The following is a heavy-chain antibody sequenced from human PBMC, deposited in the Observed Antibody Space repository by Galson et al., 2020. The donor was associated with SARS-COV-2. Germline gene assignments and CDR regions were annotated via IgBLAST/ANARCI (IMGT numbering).Heavy chain of an antibody. V-gene: IGHV3-33*06. Sequence: QLGESLKISCAASGFTFSSYGMHWVRQAPGKGLEWVAVIWYDGSNKYYADSVKGRFTISRDNSKNTLYLQMNSLRAEDTAVYYCAKDSQGLLGFGDQGLDYMDVWGKGTTVTVSS. D-gene: IGHD3-10*01. CDR1: GFTFSSYG. J-gene: IGHJ6*03. CDR2: IWYDGSNK. CDR3: AKDSQGLLGFGDQGLDYMDV.